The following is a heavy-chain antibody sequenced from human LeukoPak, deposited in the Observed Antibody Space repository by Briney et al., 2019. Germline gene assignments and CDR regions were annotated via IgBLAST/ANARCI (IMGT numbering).Heavy chain of an antibody. D-gene: IGHD3-3*01. V-gene: IGHV4-39*07. J-gene: IGHJ4*02. CDR2: IYYSGGT. Sequence: SETLSLTCSVSGASISTSTYYWGSIRQPPGKGLEWIGSIYYSGGTYYNPSLKSRVTISLDTSKNQFSLKLISVTAADTAMYYCARRITVFGVWGQGTLVTVSS. CDR1: GASISTSTYY. CDR3: ARRITVFGV.